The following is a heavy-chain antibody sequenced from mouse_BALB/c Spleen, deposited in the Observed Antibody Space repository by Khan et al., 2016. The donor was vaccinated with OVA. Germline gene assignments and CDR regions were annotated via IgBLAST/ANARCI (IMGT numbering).Heavy chain of an antibody. CDR3: ARGNYSGSTTWFGY. D-gene: IGHD1-1*01. CDR2: ILPGSNST. V-gene: IGHV1-9*01. J-gene: IGHJ3*01. Sequence: VKLLESGAELMKPGASVKISCKATGYTFSSYWIEWVKQRPGHGLEWIGAILPGSNSTNYNERFKGKSTITSDTSSSTAYMYLSSLTSEASAICYCARGNYSGSTTWFGYRGQGNLITVSA. CDR1: GYTFSSYW.